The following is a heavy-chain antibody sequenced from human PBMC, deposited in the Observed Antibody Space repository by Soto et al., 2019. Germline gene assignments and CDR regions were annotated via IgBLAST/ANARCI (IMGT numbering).Heavy chain of an antibody. D-gene: IGHD3-3*01. CDR2: IYYSGST. V-gene: IGHV4-59*01. CDR1: GGSISSYY. Sequence: SETLSLTCTVSGGSISSYYWSWIRQPPGKGLEWIGYIYYSGSTNYNPSLKSRVTISVDTSKNQFSLKLSSVTAADTAVYYCARVVYYDFWSGYSKYYYYYYMDVWGKGTTVTVSS. J-gene: IGHJ6*03. CDR3: ARVVYYDFWSGYSKYYYYYYMDV.